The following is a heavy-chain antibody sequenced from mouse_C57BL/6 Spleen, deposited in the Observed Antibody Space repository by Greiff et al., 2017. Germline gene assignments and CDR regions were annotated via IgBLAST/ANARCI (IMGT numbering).Heavy chain of an antibody. CDR3: TTAGNYNAF. CDR1: GFNIKDDY. Sequence: VQLQQSGAELVRPGASVKLSCTASGFNIKDDYMHWVKQRPEQGLEWIGWIDPENGDTEYASKFQGKATITADTSSNTAYLQLSSLTSEDTAVYYCTTAGNYNAFWGQGTLLTVSA. CDR2: IDPENGDT. V-gene: IGHV14-4*01. J-gene: IGHJ3*01. D-gene: IGHD2-1*01.